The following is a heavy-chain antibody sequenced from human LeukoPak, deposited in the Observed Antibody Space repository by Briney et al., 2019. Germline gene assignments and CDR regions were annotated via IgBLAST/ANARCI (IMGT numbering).Heavy chain of an antibody. CDR3: ARHRDGYNHDY. Sequence: GESLKISCKGSGYSFTSYWIAWVRQMPGKGLEWMGIIYPGDSEIRYSPSFQGQVTISADKSISTAYLQWSSLKASDTAMYYCARHRDGYNHDYWGQGTLDTVSS. CDR1: GYSFTSYW. V-gene: IGHV5-51*01. D-gene: IGHD5-24*01. J-gene: IGHJ4*02. CDR2: IYPGDSEI.